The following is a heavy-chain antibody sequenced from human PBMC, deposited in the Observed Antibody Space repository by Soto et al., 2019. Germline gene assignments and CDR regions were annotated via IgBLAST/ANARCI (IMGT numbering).Heavy chain of an antibody. D-gene: IGHD3-9*01. J-gene: IGHJ6*03. CDR1: GFTFSSYS. CDR2: ISSSSSYI. Sequence: GGSLRLSCAASGFTFSSYSMNWVRQAPGKGLEWVSSISSSSSYIYYADSVKGRFTISRDNAKNSPYLQMNSLRAEDTAVYYCAREGEGYYDILASFTRDYYYYYYMDVWGKGTTVTVSS. CDR3: AREGEGYYDILASFTRDYYYYYYMDV. V-gene: IGHV3-21*01.